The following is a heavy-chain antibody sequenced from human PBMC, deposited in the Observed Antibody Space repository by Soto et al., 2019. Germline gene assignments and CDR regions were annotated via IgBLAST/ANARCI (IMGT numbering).Heavy chain of an antibody. J-gene: IGHJ1*01. CDR2: ISGYNGNT. D-gene: IGHD6-13*01. V-gene: IGHV1-18*01. CDR1: GYTFSNYG. CDR3: ARGGSSWPAEYYQF. Sequence: QVQLVQSGTEVKKPGASVKVSCKASGYTFSNYGISWVRQAPGQGPEWIGWISGYNGNTKYAQTLQGRASMTTDTSTATAYMELRSLRSDDTAYYYCARGGSSWPAEYYQFWGQGTLVIVSS.